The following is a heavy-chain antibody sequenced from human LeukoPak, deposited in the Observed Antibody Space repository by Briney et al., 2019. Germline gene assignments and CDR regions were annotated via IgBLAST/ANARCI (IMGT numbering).Heavy chain of an antibody. CDR1: GFTFNSYS. D-gene: IGHD6-6*01. Sequence: TGGSLRLSCAASGFTFNSYSMNWVRHAPGKRLERVSSISSGSSYIYYIDSVKGRFTTSRDNAKNSLYLQMNSLRAEDTAVYYCARGVVSIAARPPYFDYWGQGTLVTVSS. CDR3: ARGVVSIAARPPYFDY. CDR2: ISSGSSYI. V-gene: IGHV3-21*01. J-gene: IGHJ4*02.